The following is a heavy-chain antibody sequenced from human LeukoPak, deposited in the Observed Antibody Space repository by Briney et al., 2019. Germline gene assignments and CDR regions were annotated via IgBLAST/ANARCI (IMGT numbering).Heavy chain of an antibody. V-gene: IGHV4-59*08. CDR3: ARRWVYDRRAFDA. CDR1: GGSISSYY. J-gene: IGHJ3*01. Sequence: SETLSLTCTVSGGSISSYYWSWIRQPPGKGLEWIGYIYYTGTTDSNPSLKSRVTISLDTSKNQFSLNLSSVTAADTAVYYCARRWVYDRRAFDAWGQGTMVTVSS. D-gene: IGHD3-22*01. CDR2: IYYTGTT.